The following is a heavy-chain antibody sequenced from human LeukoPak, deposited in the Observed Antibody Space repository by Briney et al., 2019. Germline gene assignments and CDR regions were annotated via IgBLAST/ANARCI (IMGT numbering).Heavy chain of an antibody. J-gene: IGHJ6*04. CDR3: ARFRSGYYYYGMDV. CDR1: GGTFSSYA. Sequence: WASVKVSCKASGGTFSSYAISWARQAPGQGLEWMGGIIPIFGTANYAQKFQGRVTITADESTSTAYMELSSLRSEDTAVYYCARFRSGYYYYGMDVWGKGTTVTVSS. D-gene: IGHD2-15*01. V-gene: IGHV1-69*13. CDR2: IIPIFGTA.